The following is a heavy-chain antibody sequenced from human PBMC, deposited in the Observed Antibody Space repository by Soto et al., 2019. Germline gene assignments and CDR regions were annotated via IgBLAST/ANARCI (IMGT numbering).Heavy chain of an antibody. D-gene: IGHD2-15*01. CDR1: GYSVTSSDYY. CDR2: MFYSGLT. V-gene: IGHV4-39*01. J-gene: IGHJ6*02. Sequence: SDTLSLTCRVSGYSVTSSDYYWVWIRQPPGKGLEWIGSMFYSGLTYYNPSLKSRVTLSVDTSKNQFSVRLNSVTAADTAVYYCAPLSVSLSGPYGIHVWGQGTTVTVSS. CDR3: APLSVSLSGPYGIHV.